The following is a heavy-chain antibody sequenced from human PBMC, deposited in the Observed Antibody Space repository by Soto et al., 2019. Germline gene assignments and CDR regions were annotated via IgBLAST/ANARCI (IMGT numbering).Heavy chain of an antibody. D-gene: IGHD2-2*01. Sequence: SETLSLTCTVSGGSISSYYWSWIRQPPGKGLEWIGYIYYSGSTNYNPSLKSRVTISVDTSKNQFSLKLNSVTAADTAVYYCARSPRGCSSTSCLDYWGQGTLVTVSS. CDR1: GGSISSYY. V-gene: IGHV4-59*01. CDR3: ARSPRGCSSTSCLDY. CDR2: IYYSGST. J-gene: IGHJ4*02.